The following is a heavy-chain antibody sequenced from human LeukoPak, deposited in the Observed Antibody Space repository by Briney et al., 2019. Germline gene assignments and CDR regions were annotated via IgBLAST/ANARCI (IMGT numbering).Heavy chain of an antibody. J-gene: IGHJ4*02. CDR3: AKDGQLGGSSWFTLYFDS. V-gene: IGHV3-9*01. CDR1: GFSFDDHA. Sequence: GGSLRLSCVASGFSFDDHAMHWVRQAPGKGLEWVSGISWNGNNKGYVDSVRGRFTISRDKAKNSLYLQMNSLRPEDTAVYYCAKDGQLGGSSWFTLYFDSWGQGTLVTVSS. D-gene: IGHD6-13*01. CDR2: ISWNGNNK.